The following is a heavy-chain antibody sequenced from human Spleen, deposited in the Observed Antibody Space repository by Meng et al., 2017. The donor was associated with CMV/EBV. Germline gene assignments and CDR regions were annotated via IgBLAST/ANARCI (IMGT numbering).Heavy chain of an antibody. CDR1: GGSISSHF. Sequence: GSLRLSCIVSGGSISSHFWSWIRQPPGKGLEWIGYIYYSGSTYYNPSLKSRVTISVDTSENQFSLKLTSVTAADTAVYYCAGASTSSASSRWFDPWGQGILVTVSS. CDR3: AGASTSSASSRWFDP. CDR2: IYYSGST. V-gene: IGHV4-59*11. D-gene: IGHD5/OR15-5a*01. J-gene: IGHJ5*02.